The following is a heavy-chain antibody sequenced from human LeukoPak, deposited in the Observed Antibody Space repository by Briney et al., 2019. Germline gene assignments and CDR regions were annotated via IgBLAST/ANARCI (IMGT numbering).Heavy chain of an antibody. CDR3: ARDPRYPHYYYMDV. V-gene: IGHV3-48*03. D-gene: IGHD2-2*01. J-gene: IGHJ6*03. Sequence: GGSLRLSCAASGFTFGNFEMTWVRQAPGKGLEWVSYINKLGSTIYYADSVKGRFTMSRDNAKNSLYLQMSSPRAEDTAVYYCARDPRYPHYYYMDVWGNGTTVTVSS. CDR1: GFTFGNFE. CDR2: INKLGSTI.